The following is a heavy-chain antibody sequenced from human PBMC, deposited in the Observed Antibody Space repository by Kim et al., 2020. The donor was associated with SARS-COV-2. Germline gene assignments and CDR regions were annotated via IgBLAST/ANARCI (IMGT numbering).Heavy chain of an antibody. D-gene: IGHD3-22*01. CDR3: ARDLPHSSGYFPDY. CDR1: GFTFSSYG. V-gene: IGHV3-33*01. Sequence: GGSLRLSCAASGFTFSSYGMHWVRQAPGKGLEWVAVIWYDGSNKYYADSVKGRFTISRDNSKNTLYLQMNSLRAEDTAVYYCARDLPHSSGYFPDYWGQGTLVTVSS. J-gene: IGHJ4*02. CDR2: IWYDGSNK.